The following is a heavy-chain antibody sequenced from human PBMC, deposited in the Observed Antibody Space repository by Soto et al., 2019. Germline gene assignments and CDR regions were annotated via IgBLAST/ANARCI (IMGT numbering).Heavy chain of an antibody. V-gene: IGHV3-23*01. CDR3: ARVWPPPDCIVGATFDY. J-gene: IGHJ4*02. CDR1: GFTFSSYA. Sequence: PGGSLRLSCAASGFTFSSYAMSWVRQAPGKGLEWVSAISGSGGSTYYADSVKGRFTISRDNSKNTLYLQMNSLRAEDTAVYYCARVWPPPDCIVGATFDYWGQGTLVTVSS. CDR2: ISGSGGST. D-gene: IGHD1-26*01.